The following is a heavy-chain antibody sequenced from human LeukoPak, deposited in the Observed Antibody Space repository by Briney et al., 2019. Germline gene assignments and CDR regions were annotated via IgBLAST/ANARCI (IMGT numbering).Heavy chain of an antibody. D-gene: IGHD5-18*01. Sequence: GGSLRLSCAASGFTFSDYYMSWIRQAPGKGLEWVSYISSSGSTIYYADSVKGRFTISRDNAKNSLYLQMNSLRAEDTAVYYCAKDRIQYSYGYFDAFDIWGQGTMVTVSS. CDR2: ISSSGSTI. V-gene: IGHV3-11*04. CDR3: AKDRIQYSYGYFDAFDI. J-gene: IGHJ3*02. CDR1: GFTFSDYY.